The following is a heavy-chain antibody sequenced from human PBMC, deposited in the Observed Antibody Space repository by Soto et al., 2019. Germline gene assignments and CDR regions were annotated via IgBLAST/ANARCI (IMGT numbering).Heavy chain of an antibody. Sequence: QVQLQESGPGLVKPSQTLSLTCTVSGGSISSGDYYWSWIRQPPGKGLEWIGYIYYSGSTYYNPSLKSRVTISVDTSKNQFSLKLSSVTAAVTAVYYCARANLERRIRKPNWFDPWGQGTLVTVSS. D-gene: IGHD1-1*01. CDR3: ARANLERRIRKPNWFDP. CDR1: GGSISSGDYY. CDR2: IYYSGST. J-gene: IGHJ5*02. V-gene: IGHV4-30-4*01.